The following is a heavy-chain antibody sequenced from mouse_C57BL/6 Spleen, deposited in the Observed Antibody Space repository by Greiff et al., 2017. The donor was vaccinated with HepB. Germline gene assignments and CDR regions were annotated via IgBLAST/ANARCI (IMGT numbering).Heavy chain of an antibody. CDR1: GYSFTSYY. CDR3: ARDYGSSLLDY. V-gene: IGHV1-66*01. CDR2: IYPGSGNT. D-gene: IGHD1-1*01. Sequence: VQLKESGPELVKPGASVKISCKASGYSFTSYYIHWVKQRPGQGLEWIGWIYPGSGNTKYNEKFKGKATLTADTSSSTAYMQLSSLTSEDSAVYYCARDYGSSLLDYWGQGTTLTVSS. J-gene: IGHJ2*01.